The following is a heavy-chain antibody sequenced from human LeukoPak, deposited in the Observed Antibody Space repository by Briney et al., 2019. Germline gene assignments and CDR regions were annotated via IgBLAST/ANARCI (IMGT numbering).Heavy chain of an antibody. CDR3: ARAATGGYYSHIDY. CDR1: GYSFTSYR. J-gene: IGHJ4*02. D-gene: IGHD3-22*01. Sequence: GESLKISCKGSGYSFTSYRIGWVRQMPGKGLGWMGIIYPGDSDTKYSPSFQGQVTISADKSISTAYLQWSSLKASDTAMYYRARAATGGYYSHIDYWGQGTLVSVSS. CDR2: IYPGDSDT. V-gene: IGHV5-51*01.